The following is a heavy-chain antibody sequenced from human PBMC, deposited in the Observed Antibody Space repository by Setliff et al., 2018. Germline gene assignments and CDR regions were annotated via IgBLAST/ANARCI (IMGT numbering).Heavy chain of an antibody. CDR3: ARGTDYHGSGSYWAKDV. CDR1: GGTFSSYA. Sequence: SVKVSCKASGGTFSSYAISWVRQAPGQGLEWMGGIIPIFDTANYAQKLQGRVTMTTDTSTSTAYMELRSLRSDDTAVYYCARGTDYHGSGSYWAKDVWGKGTTVTVSS. V-gene: IGHV1-69*05. CDR2: IIPIFDTA. D-gene: IGHD3-10*01. J-gene: IGHJ6*04.